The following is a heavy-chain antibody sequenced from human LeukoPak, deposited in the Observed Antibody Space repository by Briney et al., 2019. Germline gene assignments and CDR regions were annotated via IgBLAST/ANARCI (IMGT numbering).Heavy chain of an antibody. J-gene: IGHJ3*02. Sequence: GGSLRLSCAASGFTVSSNYMSWVRQAPGKGLEWVAVISYDGSNKYYADSVKGRFTISRDNSKNTLYLQMNSLRAEDTAVYYCAREMGYYDSSGYGHAFDIWGQGTMVTVSS. D-gene: IGHD3-22*01. CDR2: ISYDGSNK. CDR3: AREMGYYDSSGYGHAFDI. CDR1: GFTVSSNY. V-gene: IGHV3-30-3*01.